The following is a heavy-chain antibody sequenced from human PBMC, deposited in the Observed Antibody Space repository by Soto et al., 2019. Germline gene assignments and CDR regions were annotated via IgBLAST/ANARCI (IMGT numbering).Heavy chain of an antibody. J-gene: IGHJ6*02. CDR3: ARGLGYCSSTSCYTGRNYYGMDV. CDR2: TYYRSKWYN. D-gene: IGHD2-2*02. V-gene: IGHV6-1*01. CDR1: GDSVSSNSAA. Sequence: XQTLSLTCAISGDSVSSNSAACNWIRHSPSRGLEWLLRTYYRSKWYNDYAVSVKSRITINPYTSKNQFSLQLNSVTPEDTAVYYCARGLGYCSSTSCYTGRNYYGMDVWGQGTKVTVYS.